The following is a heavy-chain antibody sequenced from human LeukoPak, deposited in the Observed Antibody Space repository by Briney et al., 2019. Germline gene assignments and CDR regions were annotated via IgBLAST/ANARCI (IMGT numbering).Heavy chain of an antibody. V-gene: IGHV1-2*02. CDR3: ASERVGIAAGGRGGSFHY. D-gene: IGHD6-13*01. CDR2: INPNSGGT. Sequence: ASVKVSCKASGYTFTGYYMHWVRQAPGQGLEWMGWINPNSGGTNYAQKFQGRVTMTRDTSISTAYMELSRLRSDDTAVYYCASERVGIAAGGRGGSFHYWGQGTLVTVSS. J-gene: IGHJ4*02. CDR1: GYTFTGYY.